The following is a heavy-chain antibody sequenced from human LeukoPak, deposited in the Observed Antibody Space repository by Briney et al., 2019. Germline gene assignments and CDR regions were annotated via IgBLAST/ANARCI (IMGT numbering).Heavy chain of an antibody. CDR3: ARARSGWYVDAFDI. CDR2: IYYSGST. J-gene: IGHJ3*02. V-gene: IGHV4-59*01. D-gene: IGHD6-19*01. CDR1: GGSISSYY. Sequence: SETLSLTCTVSGGSISSYYWSWIRQPPGKGLEWIGYIYYSGSTNYNPSLKSRVTISVDTSKNQFSLKLSSVTAADTAVYYCARARSGWYVDAFDIWGNGTMVTVSS.